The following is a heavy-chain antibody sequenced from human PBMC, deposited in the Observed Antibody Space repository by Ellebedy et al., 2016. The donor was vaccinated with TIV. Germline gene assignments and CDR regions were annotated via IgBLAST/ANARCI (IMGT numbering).Heavy chain of an antibody. CDR2: INTGNGNT. D-gene: IGHD3-3*01. Sequence: ASVKVSXKASGHLFTTYGIHWVRQAPGQRPEWMGWINTGNGNTKYSQKFQGRITITRDTSATTAYMELSGLMSEDTAVYYCATREWQDPMDVWGQGTTVTVSS. CDR3: ATREWQDPMDV. V-gene: IGHV1-3*04. CDR1: GHLFTTYG. J-gene: IGHJ6*02.